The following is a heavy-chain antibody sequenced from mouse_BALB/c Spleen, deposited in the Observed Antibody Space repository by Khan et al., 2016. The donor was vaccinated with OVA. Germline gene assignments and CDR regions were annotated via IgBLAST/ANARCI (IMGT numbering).Heavy chain of an antibody. D-gene: IGHD2-14*01. J-gene: IGHJ3*01. CDR1: GYTFTSYT. CDR2: INPSSGYT. V-gene: IGHV1-4*01. Sequence: VQLQESGAELVRPGASVKMSCKASGYTFTSYTMHWVKQRPGQGLEWIGYINPSSGYTNYNQKFKDKATLTADKSSSTAYMQLSSLTSEASAVFYCTSEGACYRNGGWCAYWGQGTLVTVSA. CDR3: TSEGACYRNGGWCAY.